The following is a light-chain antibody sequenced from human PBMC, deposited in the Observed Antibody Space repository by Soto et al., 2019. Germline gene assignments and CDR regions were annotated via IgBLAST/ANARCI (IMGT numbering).Light chain of an antibody. J-gene: IGKJ5*01. CDR2: GAS. CDR3: QQSSNWPHSIT. Sequence: EIVMTQSPATLSVSPGERVTLSCRASQFISNSLAWYQQRPGQPPRLLIYGASTRAAGISARFSGSGSGTEFTLTISSLQSEDFAVYYCQQSSNWPHSITFGQGTRLEIK. V-gene: IGKV3-15*01. CDR1: QFISNS.